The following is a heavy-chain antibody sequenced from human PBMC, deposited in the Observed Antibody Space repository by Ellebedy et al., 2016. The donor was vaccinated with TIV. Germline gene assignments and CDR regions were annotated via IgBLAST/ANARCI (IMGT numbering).Heavy chain of an antibody. V-gene: IGHV3-7*01. J-gene: IGHJ4*02. CDR2: INRDGSAK. CDR3: AKDLGFYGSGSHY. Sequence: PGGSLRLSCAASGFTFSDYWMSWVRQAPGKGLQWVANINRDGSAKHYLESLKGRFTISRDNAKNSLNLQLNSLRAEDTAVYYCAKDLGFYGSGSHYWGQGTLVTVSS. D-gene: IGHD3-10*01. CDR1: GFTFSDYW.